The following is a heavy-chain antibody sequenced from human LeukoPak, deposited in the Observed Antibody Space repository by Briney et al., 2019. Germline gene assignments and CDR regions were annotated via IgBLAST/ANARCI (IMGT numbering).Heavy chain of an antibody. V-gene: IGHV3-30*18. J-gene: IGHJ5*02. CDR3: AKGLTRITMVRGVINNWFDP. CDR2: ISYDGSNK. Sequence: GRSLRLSCAASGFTFSSYGMHWVRQAPGKGLEWVAVISYDGSNKYYADSVKGRFTISRDNSKNTLYLQMNSLRAEDTAVYYCAKGLTRITMVRGVINNWFDPWGQGTLVTVSS. CDR1: GFTFSSYG. D-gene: IGHD3-10*01.